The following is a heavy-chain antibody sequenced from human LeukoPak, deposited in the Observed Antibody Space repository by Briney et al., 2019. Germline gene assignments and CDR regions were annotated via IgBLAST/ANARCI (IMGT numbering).Heavy chain of an antibody. CDR3: AKDYTRTELRYFDWLPECPDY. CDR1: GYTFTGFY. Sequence: ASVKVSCKASGYTFTGFYMHWVRQAPGQGLEWMGWINTNTGNPTYAQGFTGRFVFSLDTSVSTAYLQISSLKAEDTAVYYCAKDYTRTELRYFDWLPECPDYWGQGTLVTVSS. V-gene: IGHV7-4-1*02. D-gene: IGHD3-9*01. J-gene: IGHJ4*02. CDR2: INTNTGNP.